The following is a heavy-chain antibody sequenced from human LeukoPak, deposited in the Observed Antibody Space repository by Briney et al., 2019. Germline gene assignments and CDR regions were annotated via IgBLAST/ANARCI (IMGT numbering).Heavy chain of an antibody. Sequence: SETLSLTCTVSGGSISSGGYYWSWIRQHPGKGLEWIGYIYYSGSTNYNPSLKSRVTISVDTSKNQFSLKLSSVTAADTAVYYCARQYPHPVAGPNLDYWGQGTLVTVSS. CDR2: IYYSGST. D-gene: IGHD6-19*01. V-gene: IGHV4-61*08. J-gene: IGHJ4*02. CDR3: ARQYPHPVAGPNLDY. CDR1: GGSISSGGYY.